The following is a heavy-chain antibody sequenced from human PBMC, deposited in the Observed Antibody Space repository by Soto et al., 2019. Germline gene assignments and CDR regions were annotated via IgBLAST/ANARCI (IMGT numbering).Heavy chain of an antibody. J-gene: IGHJ2*01. Sequence: PGGSLRLSCAASGFTFSRYAMHWVRQAPGKGLEWVAVISYDGSNKYYADSVKGRFTISRDNSKNTLYLQMNSLRAEDTAVYYCARDPLWGTAMVLWYFDLWGRGTLVTVSS. D-gene: IGHD5-18*01. V-gene: IGHV3-30-3*01. CDR3: ARDPLWGTAMVLWYFDL. CDR1: GFTFSRYA. CDR2: ISYDGSNK.